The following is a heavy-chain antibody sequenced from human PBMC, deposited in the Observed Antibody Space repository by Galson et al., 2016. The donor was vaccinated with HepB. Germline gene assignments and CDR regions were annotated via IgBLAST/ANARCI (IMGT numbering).Heavy chain of an antibody. CDR1: GFTFSNYA. Sequence: SLRLSCAASGFTFSNYAMSWVRQAPGKGLEWVSTISGSGATTYYADSVKGRFTISRDNSKNTLYLQMNSLRAEDTAVYYCAKERHGSSGWRWDYYYGMDVWGQGTTVTVSS. CDR2: ISGSGATT. J-gene: IGHJ6*02. V-gene: IGHV3-23*01. CDR3: AKERHGSSGWRWDYYYGMDV. D-gene: IGHD3-22*01.